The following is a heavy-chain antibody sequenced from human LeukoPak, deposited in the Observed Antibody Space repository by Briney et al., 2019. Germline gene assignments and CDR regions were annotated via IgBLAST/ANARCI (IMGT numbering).Heavy chain of an antibody. D-gene: IGHD2-8*02. V-gene: IGHV3-30*03. CDR2: ISYDGSHE. Sequence: GRSLRLSCAASGFTFSSYGMHWVRQAPGKGLEWVTLISYDGSHEFYADSVKGRFTISRDNSKNTVYLQMNSLRLDDTAVYYCVTDILVTGGNWGQGTLVAVSS. CDR3: VTDILVTGGN. CDR1: GFTFSSYG. J-gene: IGHJ4*02.